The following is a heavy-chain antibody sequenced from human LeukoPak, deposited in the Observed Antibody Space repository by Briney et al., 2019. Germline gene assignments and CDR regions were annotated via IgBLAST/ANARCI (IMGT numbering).Heavy chain of an antibody. CDR1: GFTFSSYW. D-gene: IGHD3-9*01. Sequence: GGSLRLSCAASGFTFSSYWMSWVRQAPGKGLEWVANIKQDGSEKYYVDSVKGRFTISRDNAKNSLYLQMNSLRAEDTAMYYCARDGPNYDILTGYSDYWGQGTLVTVSS. V-gene: IGHV3-7*01. CDR2: IKQDGSEK. CDR3: ARDGPNYDILTGYSDY. J-gene: IGHJ4*02.